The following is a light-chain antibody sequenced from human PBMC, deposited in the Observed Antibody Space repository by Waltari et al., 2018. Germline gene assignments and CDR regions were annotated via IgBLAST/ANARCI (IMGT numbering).Light chain of an antibody. CDR1: QSISSQ. CDR2: GAS. J-gene: IGKJ3*01. CDR3: QQYHESPPIT. V-gene: IGKV3-15*01. Sequence: EIVMTQSPATLSVSPGERATLSCRASQSISSQLAWYQQKPGQAPRLLIYGASTRATGIPARFSGSGSGTEFTLTISSLQSEDFAAYFCQQYHESPPITFGPGTKVGIK.